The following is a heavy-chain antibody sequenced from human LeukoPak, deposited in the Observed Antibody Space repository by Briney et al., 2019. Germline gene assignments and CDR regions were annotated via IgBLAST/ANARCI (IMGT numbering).Heavy chain of an antibody. V-gene: IGHV3-23*01. Sequence: GGSLRLSCAASGFTFSSYAMSWVRQAPGKGLEWVSAISGSGGSTYYADSVKGRFTISRDNSKNTLYLQMNSLRAEDTAVYYCAKDPYYYDSSGYPYGMDVWGQGTTVTVSS. CDR3: AKDPYYYDSSGYPYGMDV. CDR1: GFTFSSYA. J-gene: IGHJ6*02. D-gene: IGHD3-22*01. CDR2: ISGSGGST.